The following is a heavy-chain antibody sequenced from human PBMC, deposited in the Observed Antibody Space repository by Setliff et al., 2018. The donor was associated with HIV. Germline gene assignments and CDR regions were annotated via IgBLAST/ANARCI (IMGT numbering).Heavy chain of an antibody. CDR1: GGSISSSSYY. CDR2: IYYSGST. CDR3: ARFHSGYDRAGFDY. Sequence: PSETLSLTCTVSGGSISSSSYYWGWIRQPPGKGLEWIGNIYYSGSTYYNPSLKSRVTISVDTSKNQFSLKLRPVTAADTAVYFCARFHSGYDRAGFDYWGQGTLVTVSS. J-gene: IGHJ4*02. V-gene: IGHV4-39*01. D-gene: IGHD5-12*01.